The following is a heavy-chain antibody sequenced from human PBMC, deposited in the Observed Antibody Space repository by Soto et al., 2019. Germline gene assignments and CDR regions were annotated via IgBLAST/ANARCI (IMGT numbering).Heavy chain of an antibody. CDR2: VYHTGST. J-gene: IGHJ4*02. V-gene: IGHV4-4*02. D-gene: IGHD7-27*01. CDR3: ARDLWGTKASDY. Sequence: SDTLSLTCTVSGASISSDKWWNWVRQPPGKGLEWIGEVYHTGSTDYSPSLKSRVTISMDKSRNQLSLELRSVTAADTAIYYCARDLWGTKASDYWGQGTQVTVS. CDR1: GASISSDKW.